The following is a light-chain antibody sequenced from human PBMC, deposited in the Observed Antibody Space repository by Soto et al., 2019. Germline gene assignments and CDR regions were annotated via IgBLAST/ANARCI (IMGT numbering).Light chain of an antibody. CDR3: QQYDTLPT. CDR1: QSISNW. J-gene: IGKJ5*01. Sequence: DIQMTQSPSTLPASVGDRVTITCRASQSISNWLAWYQQKPGKAPKPLIYDASNLETGVPSRFSGSGSGTDFSLIIRSLQPEDVATYYCQQYDTLPTFGQGTRLEIK. CDR2: DAS. V-gene: IGKV1-33*01.